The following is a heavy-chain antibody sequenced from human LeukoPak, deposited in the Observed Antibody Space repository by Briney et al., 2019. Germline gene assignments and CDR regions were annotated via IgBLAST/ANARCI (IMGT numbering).Heavy chain of an antibody. V-gene: IGHV3-48*01. D-gene: IGHD5-24*01. J-gene: IGHJ4*02. CDR3: ARALTYNYFDY. Sequence: GFLRLPCAASGFTFSSYSMNWVRQAPGKGLEWVSYIGSSSSTIYYADSVKGRFTISRDNAKASLYLQMNSLRAEDTAVYYCARALTYNYFDYWGQGTLVTVSS. CDR1: GFTFSSYS. CDR2: IGSSSSTI.